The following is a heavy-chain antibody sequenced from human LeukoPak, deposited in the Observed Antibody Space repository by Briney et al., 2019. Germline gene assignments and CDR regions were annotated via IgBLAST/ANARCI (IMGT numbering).Heavy chain of an antibody. CDR3: ARDWDRKTYCSSTFCPDAFDI. D-gene: IGHD2-2*01. CDR2: ISRSSSYI. Sequence: GGSLRPSCAASGFNFAIYSLNSARQPPGEGMEWVSTISRSSSYIYYTDSVKGPSTISRVKAKNSLYLQMNSLRAEDTAVYFCARDWDRKTYCSSTFCPDAFDIWGQGTMVTVSS. V-gene: IGHV3-21*01. CDR1: GFNFAIYS. J-gene: IGHJ3*02.